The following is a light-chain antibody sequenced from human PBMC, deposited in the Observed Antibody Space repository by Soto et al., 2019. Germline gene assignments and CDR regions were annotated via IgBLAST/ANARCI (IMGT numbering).Light chain of an antibody. J-gene: IGKJ5*01. Sequence: DIQMTQSPSSLSASVGDIVTITCRARQNINSYLNWYQQKPGKAPKLLIYAASSLQSGVPSRLSGSGSGTDFPLTVSSMQPEDFATYYCHQSYDIPTFGQGTRLEIK. CDR1: QNINSY. CDR3: HQSYDIPT. V-gene: IGKV1-39*01. CDR2: AAS.